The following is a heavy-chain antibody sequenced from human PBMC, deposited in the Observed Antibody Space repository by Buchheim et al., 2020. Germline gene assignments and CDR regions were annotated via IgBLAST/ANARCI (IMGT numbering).Heavy chain of an antibody. V-gene: IGHV4-59*08. J-gene: IGHJ5*02. CDR1: GDSISSYY. CDR2: FYYSGST. Sequence: QVQLQESGPGLVKPSETLSLTCTVSGDSISSYYWSWIRQPPGKGLEWIGYFYYSGSTNYSPSLKSRVTISVDTSKNQFSLKLSSVTAADTAVYYCARAVVVTNWFDPWGQGTL. CDR3: ARAVVVTNWFDP. D-gene: IGHD4-23*01.